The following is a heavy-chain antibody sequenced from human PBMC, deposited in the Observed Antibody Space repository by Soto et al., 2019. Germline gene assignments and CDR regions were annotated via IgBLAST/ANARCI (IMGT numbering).Heavy chain of an antibody. CDR2: IGTAGDT. J-gene: IGHJ3*01. CDR3: ARGDNSGWSAFDV. D-gene: IGHD6-19*01. V-gene: IGHV3-13*01. CDR1: GFTFSTYD. Sequence: GSLRLSCAASGFTFSTYDMHWVRQDTGKGLEWVSAIGTAGDTYYPDSVKGRFIISRDNAKSSLFLQMNSLRAGDTAVYYCARGDNSGWSAFDVWGQGTMVTVSS.